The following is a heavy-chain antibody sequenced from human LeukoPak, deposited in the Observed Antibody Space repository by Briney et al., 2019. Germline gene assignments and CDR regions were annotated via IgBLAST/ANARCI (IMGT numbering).Heavy chain of an antibody. D-gene: IGHD2/OR15-2a*01. CDR3: ATGYGHYYYFDY. V-gene: IGHV4-39*01. CDR2: IYNSGIT. Sequence: PSQTLSLTCTVSGDSISSGGYYWSWIRQPPGKGLEWIGSIYNSGITYYNPSLKSRVTISVDTSKNQFFLKVTSVTAADTALYYCATGYGHYYYFDYWGQGTLVTVSS. J-gene: IGHJ4*02. CDR1: GDSISSGGYY.